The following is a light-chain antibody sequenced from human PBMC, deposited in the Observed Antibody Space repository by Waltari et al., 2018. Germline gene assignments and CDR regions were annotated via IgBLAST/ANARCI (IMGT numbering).Light chain of an antibody. CDR2: YVS. CDR1: AINVGVFNL. V-gene: IGLV2-23*02. Sequence: QSALTQPVSVSGSPGQSVTIPCTGPAINVGVFNLFSRFQHHPDQAPKLLIFYVSKRPSGVSNRFSGSKSGNTASLTISGLQTEDEADYYCCSYSTGGSWMFGGGTKLTVL. J-gene: IGLJ3*02. CDR3: CSYSTGGSWM.